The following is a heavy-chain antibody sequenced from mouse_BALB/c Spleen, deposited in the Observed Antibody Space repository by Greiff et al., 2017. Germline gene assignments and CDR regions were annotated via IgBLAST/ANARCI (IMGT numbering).Heavy chain of an antibody. CDR3: AREEWFFAY. D-gene: IGHD2-2*01. V-gene: IGHV5-6-5*01. J-gene: IGHJ3*01. CDR1: GFTFSSYA. Sequence: EVQLVESGGGLVKPGGSLKLSCAASGFTFSSYAMSWVRQTPEKRLEWVASISSGGSTYYPDSVKGRFTISRDNARNILYLQMSSLRSEDTAMYYCAREEWFFAYWGQGTLVTVSA. CDR2: ISSGGST.